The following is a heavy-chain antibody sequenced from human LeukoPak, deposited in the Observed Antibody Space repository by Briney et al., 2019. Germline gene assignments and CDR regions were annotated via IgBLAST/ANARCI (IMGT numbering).Heavy chain of an antibody. CDR2: IRYDGSNK. CDR3: AKLASSIRPFDY. D-gene: IGHD6-6*01. CDR1: GFTFSSYG. V-gene: IGHV3-30*02. J-gene: IGHJ4*02. Sequence: GGSLRLSCAASGFTFSSYGMHWVRQAPGKGLEWVAFIRYDGSNKYYADSVKGRFTISRDNSKNTLYLQMNSLRAEDTAVYYCAKLASSIRPFDYWGQGILVTVSS.